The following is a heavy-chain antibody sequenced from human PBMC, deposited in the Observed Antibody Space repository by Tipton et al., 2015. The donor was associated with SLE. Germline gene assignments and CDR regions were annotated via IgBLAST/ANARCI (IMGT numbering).Heavy chain of an antibody. Sequence: LSLTCAASGFTFSNYAMNWVRQTPGKGLEWVAVIYSGGVTFYTDSVKGRFTISRDNSKNTLDLQMNSLRGEDTAIYFCATSSVSYSNYYYGMDVWGQGTTVTVSS. V-gene: IGHV3-23*03. CDR3: ATSSVSYSNYYYGMDV. J-gene: IGHJ6*02. CDR2: IYSGGVT. D-gene: IGHD6-13*01. CDR1: GFTFSNYA.